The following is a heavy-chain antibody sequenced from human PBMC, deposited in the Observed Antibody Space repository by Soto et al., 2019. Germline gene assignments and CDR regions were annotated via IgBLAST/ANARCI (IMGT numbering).Heavy chain of an antibody. D-gene: IGHD4-17*01. Sequence: GGSLRLSCAASGFTFSSYGMHWVRQAPGKGLEWVAVISYDGSNKYYADSVKGRFTISRDNSKNTLYLQMNSLRAEDTAVYYCAKDRYQVTTLSQPDYWGQGTLVTVSS. CDR1: GFTFSSYG. V-gene: IGHV3-30*18. CDR2: ISYDGSNK. J-gene: IGHJ4*02. CDR3: AKDRYQVTTLSQPDY.